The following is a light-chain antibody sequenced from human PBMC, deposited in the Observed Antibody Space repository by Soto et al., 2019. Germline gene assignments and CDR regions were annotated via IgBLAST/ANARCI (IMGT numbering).Light chain of an antibody. J-gene: IGLJ1*01. Sequence: QSVLTQPPSASGSPGQSVSISCTGTSSDVGGYEHVSWYQQHPGKVPKLIIYEVNKRPSGVPDRFSGSRSGTSASLAIVGLRSEDEAVYYCAAWDASLSACVFGNGTKVTVL. CDR1: SSDVGGYEH. CDR3: AAWDASLSACV. V-gene: IGLV2-8*01. CDR2: EVN.